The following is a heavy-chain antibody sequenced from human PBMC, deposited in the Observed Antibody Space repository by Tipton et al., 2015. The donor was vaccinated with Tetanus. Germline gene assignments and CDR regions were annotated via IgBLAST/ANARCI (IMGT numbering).Heavy chain of an antibody. J-gene: IGHJ6*01. Sequence: QSGAEVKKPGSSAKVSCKASGGTFSSYAISWMRQAPGQGLEWMGGIIPSLGSTTYAPKFQGRITITADEVTTTAYMEVSSLTSEDTAVFYCARGGSYLGIYYYYAMDVWGQGTTVTVSS. CDR1: GGTFSSYA. V-gene: IGHV1-69*01. CDR3: ARGGSYLGIYYYYAMDV. CDR2: IIPSLGST. D-gene: IGHD1-26*01.